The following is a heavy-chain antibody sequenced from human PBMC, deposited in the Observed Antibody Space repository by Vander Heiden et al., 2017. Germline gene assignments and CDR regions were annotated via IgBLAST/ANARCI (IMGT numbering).Heavy chain of an antibody. Sequence: EAQLVESGGDLVQPRGSLSLSCSPSGFMFSSYSMNWVREAPGKGLEWVSYMRGTSSAIHYADSLKGRLTISRDNVMDSLYLQMNNLTDDDTAVYYCARDRPRGFYGMDVWGQGTTVTVSS. CDR1: GFMFSSYS. D-gene: IGHD3-10*01. CDR3: ARDRPRGFYGMDV. CDR2: MRGTSSAI. V-gene: IGHV3-48*02. J-gene: IGHJ6*02.